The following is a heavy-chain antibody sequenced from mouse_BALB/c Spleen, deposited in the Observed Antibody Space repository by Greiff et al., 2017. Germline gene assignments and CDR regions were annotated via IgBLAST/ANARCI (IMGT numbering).Heavy chain of an antibody. CDR1: GFTFSSYT. J-gene: IGHJ3*01. Sequence: EVQRVESGGGLVKPGGSLKLSCAASGFTFSSYTMSWVRQTPEKRLEWVATISSGGSYTYYPDSVKGRFTISRDNAKNTLYLQMSSLKSEDTAMYYCTRGGKGAYWGQGTLVTVSA. V-gene: IGHV5-6-4*01. CDR2: ISSGGSYT. CDR3: TRGGKGAY.